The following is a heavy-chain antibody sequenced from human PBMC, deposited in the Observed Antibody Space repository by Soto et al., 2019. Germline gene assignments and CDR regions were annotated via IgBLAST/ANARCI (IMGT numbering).Heavy chain of an antibody. Sequence: EVQVLESGGGLVQPGGSLRLSCAASGFTFNIYAMSWVRQAPGKGLAWVSAISPSGYDTYYADPVKGRFTISRDNSKNTLYLQMNSLRAGDTAVFYCARDRWGQFEPWGQGTLVTVSS. D-gene: IGHD7-27*01. CDR1: GFTFNIYA. CDR2: ISPSGYDT. V-gene: IGHV3-23*01. CDR3: ARDRWGQFEP. J-gene: IGHJ5*02.